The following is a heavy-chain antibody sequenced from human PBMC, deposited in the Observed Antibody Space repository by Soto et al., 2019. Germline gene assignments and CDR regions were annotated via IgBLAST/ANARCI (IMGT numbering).Heavy chain of an antibody. V-gene: IGHV1-2*02. D-gene: IGHD4-17*01. CDR2: INPKTGGT. J-gene: IGHJ5*02. Sequence: ASVKVSCKASGYTFTDYYIHWVRQAPGQGLEWMGWINPKTGGTNYAQKFQGRVTMTRDTSISTAYMELNSLRAEDTAVYYCAKELRGNGLFDPWGQGTLVTAPQ. CDR1: GYTFTDYY. CDR3: AKELRGNGLFDP.